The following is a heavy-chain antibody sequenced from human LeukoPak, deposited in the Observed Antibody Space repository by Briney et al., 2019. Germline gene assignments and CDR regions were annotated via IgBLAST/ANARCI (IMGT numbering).Heavy chain of an antibody. Sequence: GESLKISCKGSGYSFTSYWIGWVRQMPGKGLEWMGIIYPGDSDTRYSPSFQGQVTISADKSISTAYLQWSSLKASDTAMYYCARAHGSGSYYNQLPAYYMDVWGKGTTVTVSS. J-gene: IGHJ6*03. CDR2: IYPGDSDT. D-gene: IGHD3-10*01. CDR3: ARAHGSGSYYNQLPAYYMDV. CDR1: GYSFTSYW. V-gene: IGHV5-51*01.